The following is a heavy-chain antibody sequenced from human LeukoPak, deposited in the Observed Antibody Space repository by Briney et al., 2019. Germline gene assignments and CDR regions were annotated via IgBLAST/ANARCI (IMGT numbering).Heavy chain of an antibody. V-gene: IGHV3-64*01. CDR1: GFTFSSYA. J-gene: IGHJ4*02. CDR3: ARVGGITIFGAPKN. D-gene: IGHD3-3*01. CDR2: ISSNGGST. Sequence: GGSPRLSCAASGFTFSSYAMHWVRQAPGKGLEYVSAISSNGGSTYYANSVKGRFTISRDNSKNTLYLQMGSLRAEDMAVYYCARVGGITIFGAPKNWGQGTPVTVSS.